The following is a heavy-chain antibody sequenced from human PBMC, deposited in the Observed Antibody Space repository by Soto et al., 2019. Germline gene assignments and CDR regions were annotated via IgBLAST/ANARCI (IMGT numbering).Heavy chain of an antibody. V-gene: IGHV4-59*02. CDR1: GDSVTSHY. CDR3: AKDVFREKLWLSHSPSTVDY. J-gene: IGHJ4*02. CDR2: MHYTGFS. D-gene: IGHD5-18*01. Sequence: SETLSLTYSFSGDSVTSHYLTWIRQSPEKGLVWIGYMHYTGFSHYNPSLKSRLTISVDRSKNQFTLQLTSVTVADTAVYYCAKDVFREKLWLSHSPSTVDYWGQGTLVTVSS.